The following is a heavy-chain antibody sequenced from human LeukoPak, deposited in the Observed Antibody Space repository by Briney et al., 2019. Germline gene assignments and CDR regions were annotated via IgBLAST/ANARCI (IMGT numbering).Heavy chain of an antibody. V-gene: IGHV3-23*01. CDR1: GFTFSSYA. D-gene: IGHD1-1*01. CDR3: AKPLFFQLETPFDY. Sequence: GGSLRLSCAASGFTFSSYAMSWVRQAPGKGLEWVSAISGSGGSTYYADSVKGRFTISRDNSKNTPYLQMNSLRAEDTAVYYCAKPLFFQLETPFDYWGQGTLVTVSS. CDR2: ISGSGGST. J-gene: IGHJ4*02.